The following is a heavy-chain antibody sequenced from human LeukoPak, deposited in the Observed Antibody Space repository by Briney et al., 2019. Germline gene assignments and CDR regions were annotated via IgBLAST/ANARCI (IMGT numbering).Heavy chain of an antibody. CDR2: IYHSGST. J-gene: IGHJ4*02. V-gene: IGHV4-30-2*01. CDR1: GGSISSGGYY. CDR3: ARGGARSRYSSSWFDY. D-gene: IGHD6-13*01. Sequence: PSETLSLTCTVSGGSISSGGYYWSWIRQPPGKGLEWIGYIYHSGSTYYNPSLKSRVTISVDRSKNQFSLKLSSVTAADTAVYYCARGGARSRYSSSWFDYWGQGTLVTVSS.